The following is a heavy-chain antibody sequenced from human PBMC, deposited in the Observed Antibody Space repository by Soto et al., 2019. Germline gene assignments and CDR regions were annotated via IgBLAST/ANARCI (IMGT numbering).Heavy chain of an antibody. Sequence: PETLSLTCAIYGGSFSGFYWSWIRQPPGKGLEWIGEINDSGTTNYNPSLKSRVTISADTSKTHFSLRLTSVTAADTAVYYCARETSQNVSSHDGMDVWGQGTTVT. J-gene: IGHJ6*02. CDR3: ARETSQNVSSHDGMDV. V-gene: IGHV4-34*01. CDR2: INDSGTT. CDR1: GGSFSGFY.